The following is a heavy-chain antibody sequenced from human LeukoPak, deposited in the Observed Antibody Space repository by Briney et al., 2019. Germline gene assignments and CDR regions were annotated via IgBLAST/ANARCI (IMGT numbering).Heavy chain of an antibody. J-gene: IGHJ4*02. CDR3: ARDVSDCSGGSCYSYFDY. CDR2: INPSGGNT. V-gene: IGHV1-46*01. CDR1: GYTFTSYH. Sequence: ASVKVSCKASGYTFTSYHMHWVRQAPGQGLEWMGIINPSGGNTSYAQKFQGRVTMTRDTSTSTVYMELSSLRSEDTAVYYCARDVSDCSGGSCYSYFDYWGQGTLVTVSS. D-gene: IGHD2-15*01.